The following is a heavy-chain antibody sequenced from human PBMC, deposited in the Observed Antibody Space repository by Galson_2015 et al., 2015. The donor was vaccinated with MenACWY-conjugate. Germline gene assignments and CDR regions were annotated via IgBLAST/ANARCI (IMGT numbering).Heavy chain of an antibody. J-gene: IGHJ3*02. CDR3: ATRLLSHAFDI. CDR1: GDTLRTFP. CDR2: INAANDDT. V-gene: IGHV1-3*01. D-gene: IGHD2/OR15-2a*01. Sequence: SVKVSCKASGDTLRTFPVHWVRQAPGQRFEWMGWINAANDDTKYSENFQGRVTITRDASANTVYMDLTSLRSADTAVYYCATRLLSHAFDIWGQGTIVTVSS.